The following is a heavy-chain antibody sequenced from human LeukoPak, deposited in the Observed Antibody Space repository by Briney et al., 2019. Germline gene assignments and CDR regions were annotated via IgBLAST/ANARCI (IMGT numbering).Heavy chain of an antibody. CDR1: GYTFTTYG. D-gene: IGHD2-2*01. Sequence: ASVKVSCKPSGYTFTTYGINWVRQAPGQGLEWMGWISVHNGDTNYAQKFQDRVTMTTDTSTGTAYMELRSLRSDDTAVFYCARGGRFCFKAKCYPQSFDYWGQGTLVTVSS. V-gene: IGHV1-18*01. CDR3: ARGGRFCFKAKCYPQSFDY. CDR2: ISVHNGDT. J-gene: IGHJ4*02.